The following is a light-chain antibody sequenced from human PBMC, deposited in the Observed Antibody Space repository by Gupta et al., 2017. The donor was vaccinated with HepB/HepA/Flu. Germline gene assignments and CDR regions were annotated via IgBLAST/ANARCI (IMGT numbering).Light chain of an antibody. CDR1: QSVSSY. CDR3: QQRSIWLT. V-gene: IGKV3-11*01. J-gene: IGKJ4*01. Sequence: EIVLTQSPATLSLSPGERATLSCRASQSVSSYLAWYQQKPGQAPRLLIYDASNRATGIPARFSGSGSAKDFTLTSSRREHEDCAVYYCQQRSIWLTFGGGTKVEIK. CDR2: DAS.